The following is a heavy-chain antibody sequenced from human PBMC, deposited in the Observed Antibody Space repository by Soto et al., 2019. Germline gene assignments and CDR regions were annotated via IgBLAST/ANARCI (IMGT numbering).Heavy chain of an antibody. Sequence: ASVPFSCKASGYTFTSYYMHWVRPAPGQGLEWMGIINPSGGSTSYAQKFQGRVTMTRDTSTSTVYMELSSLRSEDTAVYYCARDLGYCGGDCYRYYYYGMDVWGQGATVTVSS. V-gene: IGHV1-46*01. CDR2: INPSGGST. D-gene: IGHD2-21*02. J-gene: IGHJ6*02. CDR1: GYTFTSYY. CDR3: ARDLGYCGGDCYRYYYYGMDV.